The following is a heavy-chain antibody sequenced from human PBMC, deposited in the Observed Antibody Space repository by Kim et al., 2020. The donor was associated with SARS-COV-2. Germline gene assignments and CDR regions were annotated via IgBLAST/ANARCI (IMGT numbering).Heavy chain of an antibody. J-gene: IGHJ3*02. CDR1: GFSFSGSP. D-gene: IGHD1-1*01. Sequence: GGSLRLSCAASGFSFSGSPLHWVRQASGKGLEWVGRIRSKANSYATGYAASVKGRFTISRDDSKYTAYLEMRGLKTGDTALYYCTRIPATTLAFWDAFDIWGQGTMVTVSS. V-gene: IGHV3-73*01. CDR3: TRIPATTLAFWDAFDI. CDR2: IRSKANSYAT.